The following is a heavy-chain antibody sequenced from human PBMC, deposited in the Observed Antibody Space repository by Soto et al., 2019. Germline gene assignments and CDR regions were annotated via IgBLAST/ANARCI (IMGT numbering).Heavy chain of an antibody. D-gene: IGHD2-2*01. Sequence: QVQLVQSGAEVRKPGSSVKGSCKASGGTVSNYAISWVRQAPGHGLEWMGGIIPIVGTGRYAQKSQGRVTITADEPTTTAYMGLSSLRFEDTAVYYCAIVVILVPTASTHYYYHMDVWGPGTKVTVSS. J-gene: IGHJ6*02. CDR3: AIVVILVPTASTHYYYHMDV. CDR1: GGTVSNYA. V-gene: IGHV1-69*01. CDR2: IIPIVGTG.